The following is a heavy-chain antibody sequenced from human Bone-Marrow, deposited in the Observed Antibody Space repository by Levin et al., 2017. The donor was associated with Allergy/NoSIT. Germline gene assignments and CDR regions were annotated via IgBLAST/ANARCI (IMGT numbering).Heavy chain of an antibody. CDR2: IDWDDAK. CDR3: ARFLSGTSAH. CDR1: GFSLSTAGMC. J-gene: IGHJ4*02. V-gene: IGHV2-70*01. D-gene: IGHD2/OR15-2a*01. Sequence: SGPTLVKPTQTLTLTCTFSGFSLSTAGMCVSWIRQPPGKALEWLALIDWDDAKYYSTSLKTRLTISKDTSRNQVVLTMTNMDPEDTATYYCARFLSGTSAHWGQGTLVTVSS.